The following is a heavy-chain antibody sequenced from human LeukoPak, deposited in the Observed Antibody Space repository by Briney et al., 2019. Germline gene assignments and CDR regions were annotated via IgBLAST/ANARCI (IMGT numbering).Heavy chain of an antibody. CDR1: GGSINNLF. V-gene: IGHV4-59*01. Sequence: SETLSLTCTVSGGSINNLFWTWIRQPPGKGLEWIGYFSYSGGTTYNPSLRSRVTISIDTSKNQFSLNLNSVTAADTAVYYCAREGPLGKYYDYWGPGTLVTVSS. D-gene: IGHD3-16*01. CDR2: FSYSGGT. CDR3: AREGPLGKYYDY. J-gene: IGHJ4*02.